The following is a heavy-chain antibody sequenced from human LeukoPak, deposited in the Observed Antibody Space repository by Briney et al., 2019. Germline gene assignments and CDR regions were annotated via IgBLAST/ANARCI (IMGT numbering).Heavy chain of an antibody. V-gene: IGHV3-66*02. J-gene: IGHJ6*03. CDR2: IYSGGST. CDR3: ARDRATWFGEVYYNCYMDV. D-gene: IGHD3-10*01. Sequence: GGSLRLSCAASGFTVSSNYMSWVRQAPGKGLEWVSVIYSGGSTYYADSVKGRFTISRDNSKNTLYLQMNSLRAEYTAGYYCARDRATWFGEVYYNCYMDVWGKGTTGTVSS. CDR1: GFTVSSNY.